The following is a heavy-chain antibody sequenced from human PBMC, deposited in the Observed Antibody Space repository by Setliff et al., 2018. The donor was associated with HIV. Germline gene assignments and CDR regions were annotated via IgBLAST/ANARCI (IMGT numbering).Heavy chain of an antibody. D-gene: IGHD3-16*01. CDR3: ARVFGLREIDY. CDR2: IYNSGST. Sequence: SGPTLVNPTQTLTLTCTFSGFSLSTSGMRVSWIRQPPGRGLEWIGSIYNSGSTYYNPSLKSRIIISSDTSKNQISLRLTSVTAADTAVYFCARVFGLREIDYWGQGTLVTVSS. CDR1: GFSLSTSGMR. J-gene: IGHJ4*02. V-gene: IGHV4-39*01.